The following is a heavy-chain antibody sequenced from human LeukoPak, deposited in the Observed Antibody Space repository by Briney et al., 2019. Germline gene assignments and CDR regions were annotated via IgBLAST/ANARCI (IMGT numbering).Heavy chain of an antibody. Sequence: GGSLRLSCAASGFTFSSYAMSWVRQAPGKGLEWVSAISGSGGTAYYAASVKGRFTISRDNSKSTLYLQMNSLRAEDTAVYYCAKWGNYGEYDYWGQGSLVTVSS. CDR3: AKWGNYGEYDY. D-gene: IGHD4-17*01. V-gene: IGHV3-23*01. J-gene: IGHJ4*02. CDR2: ISGSGGTA. CDR1: GFTFSSYA.